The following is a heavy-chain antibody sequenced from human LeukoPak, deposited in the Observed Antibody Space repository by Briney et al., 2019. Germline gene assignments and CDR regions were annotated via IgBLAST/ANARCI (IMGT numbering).Heavy chain of an antibody. CDR3: ARHQLYSSGWYRPANYFDY. J-gene: IGHJ4*02. Sequence: PSETLSLTCTVSGGSISSSSYYWGWIRQPPGKGLEWIGSIYYSGSTYYNPSLKSRVTISVDTSKNQFSLNLSSVTAADTAVYYCARHQLYSSGWYRPANYFDYWGQGTLVTVSS. CDR1: GGSISSSSYY. V-gene: IGHV4-39*01. D-gene: IGHD6-19*01. CDR2: IYYSGST.